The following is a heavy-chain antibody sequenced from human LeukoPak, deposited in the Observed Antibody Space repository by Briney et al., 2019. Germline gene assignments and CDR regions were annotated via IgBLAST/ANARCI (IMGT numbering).Heavy chain of an antibody. CDR2: IYHSGST. CDR1: GYSISSGYY. V-gene: IGHV4-38-2*02. J-gene: IGHJ3*02. CDR3: ARDLDAFDI. Sequence: SETLSLTCTVSGYSISSGYYWGWIRQPPGKGREWIGSIYHSGSTYYTPSLKSRVTISGDTSKNQFSLRLGSVTAADTAVYYCARDLDAFDIWGQGTMVTVSS.